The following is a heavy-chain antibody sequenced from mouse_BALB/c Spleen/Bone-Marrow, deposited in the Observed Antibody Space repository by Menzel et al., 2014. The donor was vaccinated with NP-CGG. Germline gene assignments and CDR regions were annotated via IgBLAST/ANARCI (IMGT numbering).Heavy chain of an antibody. CDR3: TRGACYDYSYYAMDY. Sequence: EVQLQQSGTVLARPGASVKMSCKASGYSFTSYWMHWVKQRPGQGLEWIGAIYPGNSDTSYNQKFEGKAKLTAVTSASTAYMELSSLTNEDSAVYYCTRGACYDYSYYAMDYWGQGTSVTVSS. D-gene: IGHD2-4*01. CDR1: GYSFTSYW. V-gene: IGHV1-5*01. CDR2: IYPGNSDT. J-gene: IGHJ4*01.